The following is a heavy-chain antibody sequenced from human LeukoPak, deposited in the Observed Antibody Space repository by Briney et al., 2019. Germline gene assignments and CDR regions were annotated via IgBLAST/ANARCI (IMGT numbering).Heavy chain of an antibody. V-gene: IGHV4-39*01. CDR2: IYYSGST. Sequence: PSETLSLTCTVSGGSISSSSYYWGWIRQPPGKGLEWIGSIYYSGSTYYNPSLKSRVTISVDTSKNQFSLKLSSVTAADTAVYYCARQVKYSNLPFDYWGQGTLVTVSS. CDR1: GGSISSSSYY. CDR3: ARQVKYSNLPFDY. J-gene: IGHJ4*02. D-gene: IGHD4-11*01.